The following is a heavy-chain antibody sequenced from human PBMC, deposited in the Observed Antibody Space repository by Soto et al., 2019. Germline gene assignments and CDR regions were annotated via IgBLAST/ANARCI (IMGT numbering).Heavy chain of an antibody. Sequence: GASVKVSGKASGYTFTSYGISWVRQAPGQGLEWMGWISAYNGNTNYAQKLQGRVTMTTDTSTSTAYMELRSLRSDDTAVYYCARDWMSSTSCYGCSWFDPWGQGTLVTVSS. CDR3: ARDWMSSTSCYGCSWFDP. CDR1: GYTFTSYG. D-gene: IGHD2-2*01. CDR2: ISAYNGNT. J-gene: IGHJ5*02. V-gene: IGHV1-18*01.